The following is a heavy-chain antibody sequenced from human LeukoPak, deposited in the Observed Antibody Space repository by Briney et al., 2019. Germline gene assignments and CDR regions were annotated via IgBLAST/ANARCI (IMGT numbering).Heavy chain of an antibody. CDR2: MNPNSGNT. J-gene: IGHJ6*02. D-gene: IGHD3-9*01. Sequence: GASVKVSCKASGYTFTSYDINWVRQATGQGLEWMGWMNPNSGNTGYAQKFQGRVTMTRNTSISTAYMELSSLRSEDTAVYYCASVSLYDILGPSTPYYYYYGMDVWGQGTTVTVSS. CDR1: GYTFTSYD. CDR3: ASVSLYDILGPSTPYYYYYGMDV. V-gene: IGHV1-8*01.